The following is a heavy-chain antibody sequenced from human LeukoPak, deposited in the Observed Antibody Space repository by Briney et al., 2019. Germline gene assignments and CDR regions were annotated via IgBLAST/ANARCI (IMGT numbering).Heavy chain of an antibody. V-gene: IGHV3-9*01. CDR1: GFTFSSYW. CDR3: AKDIERISPNYYYYGMDV. J-gene: IGHJ6*02. CDR2: ISWNSGSI. D-gene: IGHD1-1*01. Sequence: GGSLRLSCVASGFTFSSYWMTWVRQAPGKGLEWVSGISWNSGSIGYADSVEGRFTISRDNAKNSLYLQMNSLRAEDTALYYCAKDIERISPNYYYYGMDVWGQGTTVTVSS.